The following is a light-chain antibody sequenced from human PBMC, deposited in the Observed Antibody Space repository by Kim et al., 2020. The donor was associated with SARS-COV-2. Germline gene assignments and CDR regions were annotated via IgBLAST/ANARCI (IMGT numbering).Light chain of an antibody. V-gene: IGKV3D-15*01. CDR3: QQYNNWLFT. J-gene: IGKJ5*01. CDR2: GAS. Sequence: VSPGERATLSCRASQSVSSNLAWYQQKPGQAPRLLIYGASTRATGIPARFSGSGSGTEFTLTISSLQSEDFAVYYCQQYNNWLFTFGQGTRLEIK. CDR1: QSVSSN.